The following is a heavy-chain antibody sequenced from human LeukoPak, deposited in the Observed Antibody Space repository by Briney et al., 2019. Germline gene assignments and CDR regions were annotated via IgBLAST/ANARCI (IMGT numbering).Heavy chain of an antibody. D-gene: IGHD6-19*01. J-gene: IGHJ3*02. CDR1: GYSFTSYW. Sequence: GESLKISCKGSGYSFTSYWIGWVRQMPGKGLEWMGTIYPGDSDTRYSPSFQGQVTISADKSISTAYLQWSSLKASDTAKYYCARRRYPGYSSGRDAFDIWGQGTMVTVSS. CDR3: ARRRYPGYSSGRDAFDI. V-gene: IGHV5-51*01. CDR2: IYPGDSDT.